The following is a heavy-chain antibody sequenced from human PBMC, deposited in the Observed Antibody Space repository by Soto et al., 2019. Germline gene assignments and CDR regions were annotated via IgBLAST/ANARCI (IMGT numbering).Heavy chain of an antibody. D-gene: IGHD3-10*01. CDR2: ISYDGSNK. Sequence: GGSLRLSCAASGFTFSSYAMHWVRQAPGKGLEWVAVISYDGSNKYYADSVKGRFTISRDNSKNTLYLQMNSLRAEDTAVYYCARALWFGESPLGYWGQGTLVTVSS. J-gene: IGHJ4*02. V-gene: IGHV3-30-3*01. CDR1: GFTFSSYA. CDR3: ARALWFGESPLGY.